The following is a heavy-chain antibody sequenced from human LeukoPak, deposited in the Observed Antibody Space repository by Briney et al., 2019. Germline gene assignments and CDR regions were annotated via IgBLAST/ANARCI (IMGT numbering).Heavy chain of an antibody. D-gene: IGHD3-3*01. V-gene: IGHV3-21*01. CDR1: GFTFSSYS. J-gene: IGHJ5*02. CDR3: ARTDYDFWSGRFDP. CDR2: ISSSSSYI. Sequence: GGSLRLSCAASGFTFSSYSMNWGRQAPGRGLEWVSSISSSSSYIYYADSVKGRFTISRDNAKNSLYLQMNSLRAEDTAVYYCARTDYDFWSGRFDPWGQGTLVTVSS.